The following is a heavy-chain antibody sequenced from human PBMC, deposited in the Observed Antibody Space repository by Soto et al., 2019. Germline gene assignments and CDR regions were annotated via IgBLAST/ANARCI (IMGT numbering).Heavy chain of an antibody. V-gene: IGHV3-30*18. D-gene: IGHD6-19*01. J-gene: IGHJ3*02. CDR3: AKEYSSGWYAFDI. Sequence: QVPLVESGGGVVQPGRSLRLSCAASGFTFSSYGMHWVRQAPGKGLEWVAVISYDGSNKYYADSVKGRFTISRDNSKNTLYLQMNSLRAEDTAVYYCAKEYSSGWYAFDIWGQGTMVTVSS. CDR1: GFTFSSYG. CDR2: ISYDGSNK.